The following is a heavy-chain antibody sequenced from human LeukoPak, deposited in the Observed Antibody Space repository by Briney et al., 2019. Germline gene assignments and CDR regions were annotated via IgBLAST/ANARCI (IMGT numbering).Heavy chain of an antibody. D-gene: IGHD3-10*01. Sequence: GGSLRLPCAASGFTFSTYAMNWVRQAPGKGLEWVSSISGSSDYIYYADSVKGRFTISRDNAKNSLYLQMNSLRAEDTAVYYCARYYGSGSPPFDYWGQGTLVTVSS. CDR3: ARYYGSGSPPFDY. J-gene: IGHJ4*02. CDR2: ISGSSDYI. V-gene: IGHV3-21*01. CDR1: GFTFSTYA.